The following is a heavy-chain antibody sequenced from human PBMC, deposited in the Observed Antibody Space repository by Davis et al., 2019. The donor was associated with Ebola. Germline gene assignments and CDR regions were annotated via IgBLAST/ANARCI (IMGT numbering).Heavy chain of an antibody. CDR3: ARDQVAGTYYYGMDV. CDR2: IWYDGSYK. V-gene: IGHV3-33*01. Sequence: GESLKISCIASGFTFSTYGMHWVRQAPGKGLEWVAVIWYDGSYKFYADSVKGRFTISRDNSKNTLFLQMNSLRAEDTAVYYCARDQVAGTYYYGMDVWGQGTTVTVSS. J-gene: IGHJ6*02. CDR1: GFTFSTYG. D-gene: IGHD6-19*01.